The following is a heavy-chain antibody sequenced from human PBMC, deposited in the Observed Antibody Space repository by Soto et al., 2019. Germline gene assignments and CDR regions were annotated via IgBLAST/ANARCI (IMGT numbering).Heavy chain of an antibody. Sequence: PGGSLRLSCAASGFTFSSYWMHWVRQAPGKGLVWVSRINSDGSSTNYADSVKGRFTISRDNAKNTLYLQMNSLRAEDTAVYYCVRDIDNRDYYYGLDVWGQGTTVTVS. D-gene: IGHD1-20*01. CDR3: VRDIDNRDYYYGLDV. CDR2: INSDGSST. J-gene: IGHJ6*02. CDR1: GFTFSSYW. V-gene: IGHV3-74*01.